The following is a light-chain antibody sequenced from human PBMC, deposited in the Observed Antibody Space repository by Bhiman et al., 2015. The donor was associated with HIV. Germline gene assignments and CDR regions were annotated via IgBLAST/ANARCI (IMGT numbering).Light chain of an antibody. CDR3: QVWESSSF. CDR1: NIESKS. CDR2: YSS. Sequence: SYVLTQPSSVSVAPGKSASITCGGNNIESKSVHWYQKRPGQAPVLVIKYSSDRPSGIPERFSGSNSGNTATLIINRVEAGDEADYYCQVWESSSFFGGGTKLTVL. J-gene: IGLJ2*01. V-gene: IGLV3-21*01.